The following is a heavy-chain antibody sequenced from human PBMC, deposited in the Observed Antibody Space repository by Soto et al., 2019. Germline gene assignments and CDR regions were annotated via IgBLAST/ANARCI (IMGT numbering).Heavy chain of an antibody. J-gene: IGHJ6*02. CDR1: GFTFDDYA. Sequence: LRLSCAASGFTFDDYAMHWVRQAPGKGLEWVSGISWNSGSIGYADSVKGRFTISRDNAKNSLYLQMNSLRAEDTALYYCAKESLYGYYYYGMDVWGQGTTVTVSS. D-gene: IGHD4-17*01. CDR2: ISWNSGSI. CDR3: AKESLYGYYYYGMDV. V-gene: IGHV3-9*01.